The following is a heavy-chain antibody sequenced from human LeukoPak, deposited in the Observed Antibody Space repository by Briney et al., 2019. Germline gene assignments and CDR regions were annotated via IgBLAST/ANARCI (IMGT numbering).Heavy chain of an antibody. CDR2: IGHTGSIT. J-gene: IGHJ4*02. V-gene: IGHV3-48*01. CDR3: ARALGYCSSTSCYYFDN. Sequence: GGSLRLSCAGSGFTFGSYSMNWVRHAPGKGLEWVSYIGHTGSITDYADSVKGRFTISRDNAKNSLYLQMNSLRAEDTAVYYCARALGYCSSTSCYYFDNWGQGTLVTVSS. D-gene: IGHD2-2*01. CDR1: GFTFGSYS.